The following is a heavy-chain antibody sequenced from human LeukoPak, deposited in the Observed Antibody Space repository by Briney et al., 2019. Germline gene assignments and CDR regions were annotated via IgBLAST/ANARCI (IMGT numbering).Heavy chain of an antibody. D-gene: IGHD3-22*01. CDR2: IYHSGST. J-gene: IGHJ4*02. CDR1: HYSISSNYY. Sequence: SETLSLTCTVSHYSISSNYYWGWIRQPPGKVLEWIGSIYHSGSTYYNPSLKSRVTISVDTSKNQFSLKLTSVTAADTAVYYCARSSGYMSYWGQGTLVTVSS. CDR3: ARSSGYMSY. V-gene: IGHV4-38-2*02.